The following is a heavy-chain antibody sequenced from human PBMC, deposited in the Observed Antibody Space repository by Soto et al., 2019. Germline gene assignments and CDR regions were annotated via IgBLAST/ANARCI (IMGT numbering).Heavy chain of an antibody. CDR3: ARGLISGSHYSGGWYYFES. V-gene: IGHV4-39*07. CDR1: GGSISSSSYC. CDR2: INHSGSA. D-gene: IGHD1-26*01. Sequence: SETLSLTCTVSGGSISSSSYCWGWIRQPPGKGLQWIGQINHSGSANYNPSLKSRVTISVHTSNSQFSLELSSVTAADTAVYYCARGLISGSHYSGGWYYFESWGQGTQVTVSS. J-gene: IGHJ4*02.